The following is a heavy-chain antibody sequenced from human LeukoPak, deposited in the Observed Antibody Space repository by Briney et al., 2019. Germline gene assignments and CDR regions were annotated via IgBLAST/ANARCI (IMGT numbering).Heavy chain of an antibody. D-gene: IGHD3-22*01. CDR1: GYTLTGYY. V-gene: IGHV1-2*02. CDR2: INPNSGGT. Sequence: ASVKVSCKASGYTLTGYYMRWVRQAPGQGLEWMGWINPNSGGTNYAQKFQGRVTMTRDTSISTAYMELSRLRSDDTAVYYCARVSPYYYDSSGPHSWGQGTLVTVSS. CDR3: ARVSPYYYDSSGPHS. J-gene: IGHJ5*02.